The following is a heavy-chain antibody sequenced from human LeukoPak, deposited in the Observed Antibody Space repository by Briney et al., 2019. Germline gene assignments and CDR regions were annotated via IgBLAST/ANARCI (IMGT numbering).Heavy chain of an antibody. CDR2: ISSTGGTT. CDR1: GITFSSYG. CDR3: AKTASSSSAFDY. D-gene: IGHD6-6*01. V-gene: IGHV3-23*01. J-gene: IGHJ4*02. Sequence: PGGSLRLSCAASGITFSSYGMSWVRQAPGKGLEWVSSISSTGGTTYYADSVKGRFTISRDNSKNTLYLQMNSLRAEDTAVYYCAKTASSSSAFDYWGQGTLVTVSS.